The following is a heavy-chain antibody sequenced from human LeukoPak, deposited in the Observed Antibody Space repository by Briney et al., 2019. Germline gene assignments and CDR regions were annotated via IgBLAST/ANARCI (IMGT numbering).Heavy chain of an antibody. V-gene: IGHV4-34*01. J-gene: IGHJ5*02. CDR1: GGSFSGYY. Sequence: PSETLSLTCTVYGGSFSGYYWSWIRQPPGKGLEWIGEINHSGTTNYNPSLKSRVTISVDTSKNQFSLKLSSVTAADTAVYYCARGSRSGFDIQNWFDPWGQGTLVTVSS. CDR3: ARGSRSGFDIQNWFDP. D-gene: IGHD3-3*01. CDR2: INHSGTT.